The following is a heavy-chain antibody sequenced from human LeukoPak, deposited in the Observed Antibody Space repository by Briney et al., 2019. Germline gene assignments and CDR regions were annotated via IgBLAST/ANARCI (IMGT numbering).Heavy chain of an antibody. Sequence: GGSLRLSCAASGFTFSSYWMHWVRQAPGKGLVWVSRINSDGSSTSYADSVKGRFTISRDNAKNTLYLQMNSLRAEDTAVYYCARDQYYGSGSYGYYYYMDVWGKGTTVTISS. CDR3: ARDQYYGSGSYGYYYYMDV. J-gene: IGHJ6*03. CDR1: GFTFSSYW. V-gene: IGHV3-74*01. D-gene: IGHD3-10*01. CDR2: INSDGSST.